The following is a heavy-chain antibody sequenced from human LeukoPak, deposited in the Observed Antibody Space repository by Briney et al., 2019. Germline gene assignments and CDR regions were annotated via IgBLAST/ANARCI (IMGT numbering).Heavy chain of an antibody. CDR1: GYTFTGYY. CDR2: ISANNGNT. D-gene: IGHD4-17*01. V-gene: IGHV1-18*04. J-gene: IGHJ2*01. Sequence: ASVKVSCKASGYTFTGYYIHWMRQAPGQGLEWMGWISANNGNTKYAQNLQDRVTITTNTSASTAYMELRSLRSDDTALYFCARDYGDYAYWYFDLWGRGSLVIVSS. CDR3: ARDYGDYAYWYFDL.